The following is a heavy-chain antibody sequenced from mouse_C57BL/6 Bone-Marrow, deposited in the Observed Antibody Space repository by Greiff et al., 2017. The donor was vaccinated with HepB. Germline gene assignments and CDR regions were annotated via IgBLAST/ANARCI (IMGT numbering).Heavy chain of an antibody. V-gene: IGHV1-82*01. CDR1: GYAFSSSW. CDR2: IYPGDGDT. Sequence: QVQLKESGPELVKPGASVKISCKASGYAFSSSWMNWVKQRPGKGLEWIGRIYPGDGDTNYNGKFKGKATLTADKSSSTAYMQLSSLTSEDSAVYFCARSSAAQATLYYYAMDYWGQGTSVTVSS. CDR3: ARSSAAQATLYYYAMDY. J-gene: IGHJ4*01. D-gene: IGHD3-2*02.